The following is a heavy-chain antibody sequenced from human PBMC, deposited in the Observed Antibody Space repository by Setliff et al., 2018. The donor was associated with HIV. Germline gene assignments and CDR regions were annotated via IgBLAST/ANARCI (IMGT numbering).Heavy chain of an antibody. Sequence: PSETLSLTCVVSDDSFSNYDWTWIRQPPGKALEWIGYISSSGTTNYNPSLRSRVTISIETSNTRFSLWLRSVTAADTATYFCARLGRAVDDGGSSLRLDFWGPGTLVTVSS. CDR2: ISSSGTT. CDR3: ARLGRAVDDGGSSLRLDF. J-gene: IGHJ4*02. D-gene: IGHD2-15*01. V-gene: IGHV4-4*09. CDR1: DDSFSNYD.